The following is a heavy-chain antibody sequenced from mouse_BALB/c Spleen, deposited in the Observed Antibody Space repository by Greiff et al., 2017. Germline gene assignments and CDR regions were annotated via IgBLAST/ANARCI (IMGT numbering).Heavy chain of an antibody. V-gene: IGHV1-80*01. D-gene: IGHD3-1*01. J-gene: IGHJ3*01. CDR1: GYAFSSYW. Sequence: QVHVKQSGAELVRPGSSVKISCKASGYAFSSYWMNWVKQRPGQGLEWIGQIYPGDGDTNYNGKFKGKATLTADKSSSTAYMQLSSLTSEDSAVYFCARSAARATPFAYWGQGTLVTVSA. CDR2: IYPGDGDT. CDR3: ARSAARATPFAY.